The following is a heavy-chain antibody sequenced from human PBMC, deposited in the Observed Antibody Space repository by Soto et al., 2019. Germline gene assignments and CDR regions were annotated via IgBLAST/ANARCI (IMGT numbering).Heavy chain of an antibody. CDR1: GFTFSDYY. V-gene: IGHV3-11*01. CDR2: ITSSGSTI. CDR3: VRDQYYYGSGSYPYYYYGMEV. D-gene: IGHD3-10*01. J-gene: IGHJ6*02. Sequence: QVQLVESGGGLVKPGGSLRLSCAASGFTFSDYYMSWIRQAPGKGLEWVSYITSSGSTIYYADSVKGRFTISRDNAKNSLYMQMNSLRAEDTAVYYCVRDQYYYGSGSYPYYYYGMEVWGQGTTVTVSS.